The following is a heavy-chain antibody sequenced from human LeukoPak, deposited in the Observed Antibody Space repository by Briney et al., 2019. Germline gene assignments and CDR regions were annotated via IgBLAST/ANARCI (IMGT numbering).Heavy chain of an antibody. D-gene: IGHD3-10*01. J-gene: IGHJ4*02. CDR3: ARSMVRGVDYFDY. Sequence: GASVKVSCKASGYTFTSYGISWVRQAPGQGREWMGWISAYNGNTNYAQKFQGRVTMTRDTSTSTVYMELSSLRSEDTAVYYCARSMVRGVDYFDYWGQGTLVTVSS. V-gene: IGHV1-18*01. CDR2: ISAYNGNT. CDR1: GYTFTSYG.